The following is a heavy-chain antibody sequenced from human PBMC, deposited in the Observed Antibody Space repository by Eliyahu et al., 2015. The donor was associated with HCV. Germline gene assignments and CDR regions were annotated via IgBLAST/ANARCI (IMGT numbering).Heavy chain of an antibody. Sequence: QVQLVQSGAEVKKPGSSVKVSCKASGGTFSNYAISWVRQAPGQGLEWMGGIIPLFGTANYAQNFQGRVTITADESTSTAYMELNSLRSEDTAVYYCARAFYHDSRDYYFYYWGQGTLVTVSS. D-gene: IGHD3-22*01. V-gene: IGHV1-69*01. CDR3: ARAFYHDSRDYYFYY. CDR2: IIPLFGTA. J-gene: IGHJ4*02. CDR1: GGTFSNYA.